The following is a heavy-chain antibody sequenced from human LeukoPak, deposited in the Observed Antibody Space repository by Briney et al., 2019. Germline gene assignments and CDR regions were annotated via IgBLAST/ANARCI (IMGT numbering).Heavy chain of an antibody. D-gene: IGHD2-15*01. CDR1: GGSIGSYY. J-gene: IGHJ5*02. CDR3: ARQIVVVPAALYWFDP. CDR2: ICYSGST. Sequence: SETLSLTCTVSGGSIGSYYWNWIRQPPGKGLEWIGYICYSGSTNYNPSLKSRVTISVDTSKNQFSLKLSSVTAADTAVYYCARQIVVVPAALYWFDPWGQGTLVTVSS. V-gene: IGHV4-59*08.